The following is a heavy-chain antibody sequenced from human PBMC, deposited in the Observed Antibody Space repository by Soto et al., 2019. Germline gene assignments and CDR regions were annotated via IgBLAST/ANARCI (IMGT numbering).Heavy chain of an antibody. Sequence: SVKVSCKVSGYTLDELSMHWVRQAPGKGLEWIGGFDPEDGETIYAQKFQGRVTMPEDTSTDTAYMELSSLRSEDTAVYYCATRRVDYYDSSGYYYPFDYWGQGTLVTVSS. J-gene: IGHJ4*02. CDR2: FDPEDGET. CDR1: GYTLDELS. D-gene: IGHD3-22*01. CDR3: ATRRVDYYDSSGYYYPFDY. V-gene: IGHV1-24*01.